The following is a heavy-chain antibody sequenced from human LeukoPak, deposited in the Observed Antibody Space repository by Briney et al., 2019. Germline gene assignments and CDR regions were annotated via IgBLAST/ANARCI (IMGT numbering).Heavy chain of an antibody. Sequence: SETLSLTCTVSGASVSSYYWSWIRKPPGKGVEWIGFSAHTGSSSYNPSLTSRVSISVYKSMNPFSLGLTSVNSGDTAVYYCAKYYADVNGYYYNYDYWGQRTLVTVSS. J-gene: IGHJ4*02. V-gene: IGHV4-59*02. CDR2: SAHTGSS. D-gene: IGHD3-22*01. CDR1: GASVSSYY. CDR3: AKYYADVNGYYYNYDY.